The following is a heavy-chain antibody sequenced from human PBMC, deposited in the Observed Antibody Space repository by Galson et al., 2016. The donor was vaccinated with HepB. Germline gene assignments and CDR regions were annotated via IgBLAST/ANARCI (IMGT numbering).Heavy chain of an antibody. J-gene: IGHJ5*02. CDR2: VSTSGAG. V-gene: IGHV3-13*01. CDR1: GFTFSTYD. Sequence: SLRLSCAASGFTFSTYDVHWVRQATGKGPEWVSGVSTSGAGYYAGSVKGRFTISRENAENSVYLQMNSLRAEDTAVYFCARASWSEKSWFDPWGQGTLVTVSS. CDR3: ARASWSEKSWFDP. D-gene: IGHD2-2*01.